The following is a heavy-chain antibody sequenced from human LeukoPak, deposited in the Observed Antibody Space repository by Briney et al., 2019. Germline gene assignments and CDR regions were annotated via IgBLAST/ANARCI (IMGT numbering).Heavy chain of an antibody. CDR1: GGSISSSSNY. D-gene: IGHD6-19*01. Sequence: PSETLSLTCTVSGGSISSSSNYWGWIRQPPGKGLEWIGSIYYRGGTYYSPSLKSRVTISVDTSKNQFSLRLSSVTASGTAVYHCARGVRYSSGWYGEYYFDYWGQGTLVTVSS. CDR2: IYYRGGT. V-gene: IGHV4-39*01. CDR3: ARGVRYSSGWYGEYYFDY. J-gene: IGHJ4*02.